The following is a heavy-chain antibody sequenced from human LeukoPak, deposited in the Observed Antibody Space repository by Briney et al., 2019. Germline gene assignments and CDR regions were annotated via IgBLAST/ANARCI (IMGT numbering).Heavy chain of an antibody. CDR2: ISWNSGSI. J-gene: IGHJ4*02. Sequence: GGSLRLSCAASGFTFDDYAMHWVRQAPGKGLEWVSGISWNSGSIGYADSVKGRFTISRDNAKNSLYLQMNSLRAEDTALYYCAKGGSGSYFDYWGQGTLVSVSS. CDR3: AKGGSGSYFDY. D-gene: IGHD3-10*01. V-gene: IGHV3-9*01. CDR1: GFTFDDYA.